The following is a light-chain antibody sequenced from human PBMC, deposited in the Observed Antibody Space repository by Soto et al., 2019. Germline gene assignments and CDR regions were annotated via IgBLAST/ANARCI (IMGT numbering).Light chain of an antibody. CDR2: AAS. Sequence: DIQMTQSPSTLSASVGDRVTITCRARQSISSWLAWYQQKPGKAPKLLIYAASTLQSGVPSRFSGSGSGTDFTLTISCLQSEDFATYYCQQYYSYPRTFGQGTKVDIK. J-gene: IGKJ1*01. CDR3: QQYYSYPRT. CDR1: QSISSW. V-gene: IGKV1-5*01.